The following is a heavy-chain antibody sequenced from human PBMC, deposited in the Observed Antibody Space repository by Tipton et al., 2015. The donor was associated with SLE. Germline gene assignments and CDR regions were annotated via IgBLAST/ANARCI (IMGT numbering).Heavy chain of an antibody. CDR3: ATTSNGYDYSFDY. Sequence: QSGAEVKKPGESLKISCKGSGYSFSSYWIGWVRQVPGKGLDWMGITYPGDADPRYSPSFQGHVTISVDKSITTAYLQWSSLKASDTAIYYCATTSNGYDYSFDYWGQGTLVTVSS. CDR2: TYPGDADP. V-gene: IGHV5-51*03. D-gene: IGHD5-12*01. CDR1: GYSFSSYW. J-gene: IGHJ4*02.